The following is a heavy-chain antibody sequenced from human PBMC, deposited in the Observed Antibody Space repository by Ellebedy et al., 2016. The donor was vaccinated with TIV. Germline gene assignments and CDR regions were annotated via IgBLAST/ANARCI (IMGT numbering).Heavy chain of an antibody. CDR2: IKEDGSER. CDR3: ARRSQHFDWLLGAALDI. V-gene: IGHV3-7*01. Sequence: GESLKISCAVSGFTFSNYWMSWVRQAPGKGLEWVANIKEDGSERNHVDSVKGRFTISRDNANNSLYLQMSSRRVEDTAVYYCARRSQHFDWLLGAALDIWGQGAMVTVSS. D-gene: IGHD3-9*01. CDR1: GFTFSNYW. J-gene: IGHJ3*02.